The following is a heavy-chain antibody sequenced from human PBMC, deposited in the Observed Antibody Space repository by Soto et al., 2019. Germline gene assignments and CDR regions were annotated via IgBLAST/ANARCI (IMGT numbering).Heavy chain of an antibody. D-gene: IGHD1-26*01. CDR3: ANGPVVGANYKYYDMDV. CDR2: IRSKANSYAT. V-gene: IGHV3-73*01. CDR1: GFTFSDSA. J-gene: IGHJ6*02. Sequence: PGGSLRLSCAASGFTFSDSAMHWVRQASGKGLEWVGRIRSKANSYATAYGASMKGRFTISRGNSKNTLYLQMDNLGAEDTAHYFCANGPVVGANYKYYDMDVWGRGTTVTVSS.